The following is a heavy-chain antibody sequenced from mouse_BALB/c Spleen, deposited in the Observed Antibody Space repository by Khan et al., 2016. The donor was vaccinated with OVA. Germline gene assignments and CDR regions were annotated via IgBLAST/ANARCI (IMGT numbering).Heavy chain of an antibody. CDR3: AREDGDDYAMDF. D-gene: IGHD2-13*01. V-gene: IGHV1-82*01. CDR2: IYPGDGNT. J-gene: IGHJ4*01. CDR1: VYAFSSSW. Sequence: QVQLKQSGPELGKPGASVKISCKASVYAFSSSWMNWVKQRPGQGLEWIGRIYPGDGNTNYNGKFKGKATLTADKSSSTAYMQRSSLTPVDYAVYFCAREDGDDYAMDFWGQGTSVTVSS.